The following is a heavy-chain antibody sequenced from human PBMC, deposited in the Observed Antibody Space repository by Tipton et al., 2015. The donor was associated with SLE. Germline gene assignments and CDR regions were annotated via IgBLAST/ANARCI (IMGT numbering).Heavy chain of an antibody. D-gene: IGHD1-26*01. CDR2: IKPDGSEG. Sequence: GSLRLSCAASGFTSSSYWMSWVRQAPGKGLEWVANIKPDGSEGFYVESVKGRFTISRDNAQDSLYLQMNSLRDEDTAAYYCARGDFVGAAFVDAFDIWGQGTVVTVSS. CDR1: GFTSSSYW. J-gene: IGHJ3*02. V-gene: IGHV3-7*01. CDR3: ARGDFVGAAFVDAFDI.